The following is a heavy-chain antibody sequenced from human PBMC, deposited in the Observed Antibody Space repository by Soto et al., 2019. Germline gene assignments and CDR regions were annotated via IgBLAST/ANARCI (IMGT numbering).Heavy chain of an antibody. V-gene: IGHV1-69*06. D-gene: IGHD3-10*01. Sequence: QVQLVQSGAVVKKPGSSVEVFCKASGGTFNGYGISWVRQAPGQGLEWMGGTVPVFDTSKYAPRFQGRVTISADKPTSTAYMELSSVRAEDTAIYFCARGVSNSGAYYTGPSAYDLWGQGTLVIVSS. CDR1: GGTFNGYG. J-gene: IGHJ3*01. CDR2: TVPVFDTS. CDR3: ARGVSNSGAYYTGPSAYDL.